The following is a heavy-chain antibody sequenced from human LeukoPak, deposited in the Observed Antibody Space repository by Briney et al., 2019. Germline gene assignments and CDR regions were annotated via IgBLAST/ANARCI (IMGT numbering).Heavy chain of an antibody. CDR2: IYFNGST. CDR1: GDSISNYH. V-gene: IGHV4-59*01. Sequence: PSGTVSLTCTVSGDSISNYHWAWIRKPPGKGLEWIRFIYFNGSTFYNPSLTSRVDMSIDTSKSQFSLRLTSVTPADTAVYYCARDVGASYYYDSGDYSRLGGYYYYYGMDVWGRGTTVTVSS. CDR3: ARDVGASYYYDSGDYSRLGGYYYYYGMDV. J-gene: IGHJ6*04. D-gene: IGHD3-10*01.